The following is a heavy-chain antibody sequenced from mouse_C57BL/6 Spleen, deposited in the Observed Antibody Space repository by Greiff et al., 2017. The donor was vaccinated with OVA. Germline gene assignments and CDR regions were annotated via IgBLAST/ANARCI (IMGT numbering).Heavy chain of an antibody. Sequence: EVQLQQSGPVLVKPGASVKMSCKASGYTFTDYYMNWVKQSHGKSLEWIGVINPYNGGTSYNQKFKGKATLTVDKSSSTAYMELNSLTSEDSAVYYCARSSYYYGSSYYFDYWGQGTTLTVSS. D-gene: IGHD1-1*01. CDR1: GYTFTDYY. V-gene: IGHV1-19*01. J-gene: IGHJ2*01. CDR3: ARSSYYYGSSYYFDY. CDR2: INPYNGGT.